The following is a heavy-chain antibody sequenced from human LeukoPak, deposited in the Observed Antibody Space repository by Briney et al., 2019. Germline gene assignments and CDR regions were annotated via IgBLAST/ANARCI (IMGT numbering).Heavy chain of an antibody. CDR3: ARVGCSGGSCYSRLDAFDI. CDR1: GGTFSSYA. J-gene: IGHJ3*02. D-gene: IGHD2-15*01. V-gene: IGHV1-69*06. Sequence: VASVKVSCKASGGTFSSYAISWVRQAPGQGLEWMGGIIPIFGTANYAQKFQGRVTITADKSTSTAYMELSSLRSEDTAVYYCARVGCSGGSCYSRLDAFDIWGQGTMVTVSS. CDR2: IIPIFGTA.